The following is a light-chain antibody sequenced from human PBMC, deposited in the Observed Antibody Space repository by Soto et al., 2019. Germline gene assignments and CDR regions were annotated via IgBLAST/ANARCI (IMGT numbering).Light chain of an antibody. CDR2: DVN. V-gene: IGLV2-14*03. CDR3: SGYTSRATLV. Sequence: QSVLTQPAFVSGSPGQSITISCTGTSNDVGRSNYVSWYQHHPNNTPKLKIYDVNNRPSGVSDRFSGSKSGNTASLTISGLQAEDEADYYCSGYTSRATLVFGGGTKLTVL. CDR1: SNDVGRSNY. J-gene: IGLJ2*01.